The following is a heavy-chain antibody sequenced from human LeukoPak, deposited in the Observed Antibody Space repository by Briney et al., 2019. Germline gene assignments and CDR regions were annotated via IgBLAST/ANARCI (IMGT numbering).Heavy chain of an antibody. CDR3: TRGVLTGYYNGLVDY. V-gene: IGHV3-74*01. CDR2: INSGGSRT. J-gene: IGHJ4*02. Sequence: GGSLRLSCAASGFTFSGYWMHWVRQAPGKGLVWVSLINSGGSRTDYADSVKGRFTISRDNVKNTLYLQMNNLRAEDTAVYYCTRGVLTGYYNGLVDYWGQGTLVTVSS. D-gene: IGHD3-9*01. CDR1: GFTFSGYW.